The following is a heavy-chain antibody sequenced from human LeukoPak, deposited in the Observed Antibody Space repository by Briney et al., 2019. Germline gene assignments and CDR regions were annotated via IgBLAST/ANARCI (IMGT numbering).Heavy chain of an antibody. D-gene: IGHD2-21*02. J-gene: IGHJ4*02. CDR3: AKEPYCGGDCYSEGPFDY. Sequence: GGSLRLSCAASGFTFSSYAMSWVRQAPGKGLEWVSAISGRGGSTYYADSVKGRFTISRDNSKNTLYLQMNSLRAEDTAVYYCAKEPYCGGDCYSEGPFDYWGQGTLVTVSS. V-gene: IGHV3-23*01. CDR1: GFTFSSYA. CDR2: ISGRGGST.